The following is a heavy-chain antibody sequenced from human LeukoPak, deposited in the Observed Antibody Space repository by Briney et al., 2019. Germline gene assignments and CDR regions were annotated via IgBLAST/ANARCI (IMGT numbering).Heavy chain of an antibody. CDR2: ISAYNGNT. V-gene: IGHV1-18*01. J-gene: IGHJ4*02. CDR1: GYTFTSYG. D-gene: IGHD3-22*01. Sequence: GASVNVSCKASGYTFTSYGISWVRQAPGQGLEWMGWISAYNGNTNYAQKLQGRVTMTTDTSTSTAYMELRSLRSDDTAVYYCARAPMWYDSSGYYTYWGQGTLVTVSS. CDR3: ARAPMWYDSSGYYTY.